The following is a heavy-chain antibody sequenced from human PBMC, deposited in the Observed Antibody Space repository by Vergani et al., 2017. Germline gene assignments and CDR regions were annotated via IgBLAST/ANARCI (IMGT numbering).Heavy chain of an antibody. CDR3: ASHGNYYDSSGYYYVGWFDP. D-gene: IGHD3-22*01. Sequence: QVQLQESGPGLVKPSQTLSLTCTVSGGPISRGGYYWSWTRPHPGKGLEWIGYIYYSGSTYYNPSLKSRVTISVDTSKNQFSLKLSSVTAADTAVYYCASHGNYYDSSGYYYVGWFDPWGQGALVTVSS. CDR1: GGPISRGGYY. J-gene: IGHJ5*02. CDR2: IYYSGST. V-gene: IGHV4-31*03.